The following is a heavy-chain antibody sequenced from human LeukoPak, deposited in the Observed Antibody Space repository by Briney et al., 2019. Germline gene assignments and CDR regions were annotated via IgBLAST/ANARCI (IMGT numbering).Heavy chain of an antibody. V-gene: IGHV3-23*01. CDR1: GFTFSSYA. Sequence: PGGSLRLSCAASGFTFSSYAMSSVRQAPGKGLEWVSTISGSGGSTYYADSVKGRFTITRENSKNTLYMQMNSLRAEDTAVYYCAKGHGSSTPGFDYWGQGNLVTVSS. D-gene: IGHD6-6*01. CDR2: ISGSGGST. CDR3: AKGHGSSTPGFDY. J-gene: IGHJ4*02.